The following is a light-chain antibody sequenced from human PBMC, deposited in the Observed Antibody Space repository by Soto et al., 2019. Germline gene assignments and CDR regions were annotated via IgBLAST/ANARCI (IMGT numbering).Light chain of an antibody. CDR2: SNN. CDR1: SSNIGNNT. V-gene: IGLV1-44*01. CDR3: AAWDDSLNGVV. Sequence: QAVVTLPPSASGTPGQRVSISCSGSSSNIGNNTVNWYQQLPGTAPKLLIYSNNQRPSGVPDRFSGSKSGTSASLAISGLQSEDEADYYCAAWDDSLNGVVFGGGTKLTVL. J-gene: IGLJ3*02.